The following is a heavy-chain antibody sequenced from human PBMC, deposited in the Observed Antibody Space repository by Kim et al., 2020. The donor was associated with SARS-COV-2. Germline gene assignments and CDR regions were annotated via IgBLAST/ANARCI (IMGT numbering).Heavy chain of an antibody. CDR1: GGTFSSYA. D-gene: IGHD6-13*01. J-gene: IGHJ4*02. CDR3: ARELGSSWYRDSGWGAFDY. CDR2: IIPIFGTA. V-gene: IGHV1-69*13. Sequence: SVKVSCKASGGTFSSYAISWVRQAPGQGLEWMGGIIPIFGTANYAQKFQGRVTITADESTSTAYMELSSLRSEDTAVYYCARELGSSWYRDSGWGAFDYWGQGTLVTVSS.